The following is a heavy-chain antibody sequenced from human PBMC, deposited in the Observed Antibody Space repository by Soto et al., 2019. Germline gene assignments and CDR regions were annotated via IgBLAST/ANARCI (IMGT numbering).Heavy chain of an antibody. D-gene: IGHD3-9*01. V-gene: IGHV4-59*01. Sequence: AGTLSLTWTGGGSSISSYNGSCIRQPPRQGLEWIGYIYYSGSTNYNPSLKSRVTISVDTPKSQFSLKLSAVTAADTEVYYCARGGGVLRYFYWLSRPYYYATDVWGPGT. CDR1: GSSISSYN. CDR2: IYYSGST. CDR3: ARGGGVLRYFYWLSRPYYYATDV. J-gene: IGHJ6*02.